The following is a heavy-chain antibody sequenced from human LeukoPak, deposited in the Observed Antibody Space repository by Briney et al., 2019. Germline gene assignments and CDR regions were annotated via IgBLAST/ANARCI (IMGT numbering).Heavy chain of an antibody. J-gene: IGHJ6*02. Sequence: ASVKVSCKACGYSFTSYGINWVRQAPGQGLEWMGWISDYNGNTKYAQDFQGRVTMTTDTSTSTAYMELRSLRSDDTAVYYCARELGGAGSYFFPYYAMDVWGQGTTVTVPS. V-gene: IGHV1-18*01. CDR3: ARELGGAGSYFFPYYAMDV. CDR2: ISDYNGNT. CDR1: GYSFTSYG. D-gene: IGHD3-10*01.